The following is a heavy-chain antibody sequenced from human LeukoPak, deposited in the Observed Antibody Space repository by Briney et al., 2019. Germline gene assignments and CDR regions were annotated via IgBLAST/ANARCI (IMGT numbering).Heavy chain of an antibody. J-gene: IGHJ4*02. V-gene: IGHV3-23*01. Sequence: GGSLRLSCAASGFTFSSYAMSWVRQAPGKGLEWVSAISGSGGSTYYADSVKGRFTISRDNSKNTLYLQMNSLGAEDTAVYYCAKSRGVSRRSNFGYWGQGTLVTVSS. CDR1: GFTFSSYA. CDR2: ISGSGGST. CDR3: AKSRGVSRRSNFGY. D-gene: IGHD3-10*01.